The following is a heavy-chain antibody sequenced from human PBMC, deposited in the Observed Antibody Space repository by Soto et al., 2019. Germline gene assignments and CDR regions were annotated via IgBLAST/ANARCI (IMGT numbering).Heavy chain of an antibody. CDR2: AFQSGTP. J-gene: IGHJ6*02. CDR1: VAPVRGINW. CDR3: ARGGGTYSTSYGMDV. D-gene: IGHD5-18*01. Sequence: QVQLQESGPGLLSPSGPRSSPGAVPVAPVRGINWWGWARQPPGKTLEWIGKAFQSGTPNYNPSLESRVTMSGDKAKNQLSLKLSSVTAADTAVYYGARGGGTYSTSYGMDVWGQGTSVIVSS. V-gene: IGHV4-4*02.